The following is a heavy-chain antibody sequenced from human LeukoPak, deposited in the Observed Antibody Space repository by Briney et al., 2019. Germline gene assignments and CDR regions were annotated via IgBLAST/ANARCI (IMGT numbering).Heavy chain of an antibody. V-gene: IGHV5-51*01. J-gene: IGHJ4*02. CDR3: ARWAGSYGHTYYFDY. CDR1: GYSFTSYW. Sequence: GESLQISCKGSGYSFTSYWIGWVRQMPGKGLEWMGIIYPGDSDTRYSPSFQGQVTISADKSNSTAYLQWSSLKASDTAMYYCARWAGSYGHTYYFDYWGQGTLVTVSS. D-gene: IGHD5-18*01. CDR2: IYPGDSDT.